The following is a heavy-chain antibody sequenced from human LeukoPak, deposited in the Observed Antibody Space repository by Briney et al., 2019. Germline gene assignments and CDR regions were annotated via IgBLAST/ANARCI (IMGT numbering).Heavy chain of an antibody. Sequence: GGSLRLSCAASGFTLSTYEMNWVRQAPGKGLDWVSYITTSGSTMSYADSVKGRFTISRDNAKNSLYLQMNSLRAEDTAVYYCATAVAGTGEDYWGQGTLVTVSS. CDR2: ITTSGSTM. CDR3: ATAVAGTGEDY. CDR1: GFTLSTYE. V-gene: IGHV3-48*03. J-gene: IGHJ4*02. D-gene: IGHD6-19*01.